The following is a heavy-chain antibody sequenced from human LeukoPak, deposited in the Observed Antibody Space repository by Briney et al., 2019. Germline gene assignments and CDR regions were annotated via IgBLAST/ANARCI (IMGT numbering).Heavy chain of an antibody. CDR2: IIPILGIA. CDR1: GGTFSSYA. V-gene: IGHV1-69*04. Sequence: SVKVSCKASGGTFSSYAISGVRQAPGQGLEWMGRIIPILGIANYAQKFQGRVTITADKSTSTAYMELSSLRSEDPAVYYCARDRGYSSGWYYFDYWGQGTLVTVSS. D-gene: IGHD6-19*01. CDR3: ARDRGYSSGWYYFDY. J-gene: IGHJ4*02.